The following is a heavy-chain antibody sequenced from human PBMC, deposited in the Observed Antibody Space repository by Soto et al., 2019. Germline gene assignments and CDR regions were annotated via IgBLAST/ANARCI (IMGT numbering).Heavy chain of an antibody. CDR2: ISYDGSNK. CDR1: GFTFSSYG. D-gene: IGHD4-17*01. V-gene: IGHV3-30*18. CDR3: AKAPGDYGDYLFDY. Sequence: QVQLVESGGGVVQPGRSLRLSCAASGFTFSSYGMHWVRQAPGKGLEWVAVISYDGSNKYYADSVKGRFTISRDNSKNTLYLQMNSLRAEDTAVYYCAKAPGDYGDYLFDYWGQGTLVTVS. J-gene: IGHJ4*02.